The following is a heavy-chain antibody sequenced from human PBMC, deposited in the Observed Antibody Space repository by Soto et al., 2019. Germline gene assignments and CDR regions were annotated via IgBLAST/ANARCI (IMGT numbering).Heavy chain of an antibody. CDR1: GFTFSSYA. D-gene: IGHD6-13*01. CDR2: VSGSGGST. CDR3: ARRRPGTYFDY. V-gene: IGHV3-23*01. J-gene: IGHJ4*02. Sequence: EVQLLESGGGLVQHGGSLRLSCTASGFTFSSYAMRWVRQAPGKGLERVSAVSGSGGSTYYADSVKGRFTISRDNSKNTLYLQMNSLRAEDTAVYYCARRRPGTYFDYWGQGTLVTVSS.